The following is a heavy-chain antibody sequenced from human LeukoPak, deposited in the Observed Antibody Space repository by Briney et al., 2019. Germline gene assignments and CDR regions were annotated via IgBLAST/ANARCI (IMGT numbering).Heavy chain of an antibody. V-gene: IGHV4-59*12. CDR3: ARGRIFDP. D-gene: IGHD3-10*01. J-gene: IGHJ5*02. CDR1: GGSISSYY. Sequence: SETLSLTCTVSGGSISSYYWSWIRQSPGKGLEWIGYIYYSGSTNYNPSLKSRVTISVDTSNNKFSLKLSSVTASDTAVYYCARGRIFDPWGQGTLVTVSS. CDR2: IYYSGST.